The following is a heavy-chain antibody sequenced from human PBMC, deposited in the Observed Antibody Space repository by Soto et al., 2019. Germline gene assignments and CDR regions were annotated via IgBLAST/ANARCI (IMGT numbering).Heavy chain of an antibody. CDR3: ARASIAAAGNLDY. CDR2: SSSSGNT. D-gene: IGHD6-13*01. J-gene: IGHJ4*02. Sequence: SSQLLSHICSVAGGSISDSDDFWSRIRQSPGKGLECIGYSSSSGNTNHNPSLKSRATLSVDTSKNQFSLKLSSVTAADTAVYYCARASIAAAGNLDYWGQGTLVTVS. V-gene: IGHV4-30-4*01. CDR1: GGSISDSDDF.